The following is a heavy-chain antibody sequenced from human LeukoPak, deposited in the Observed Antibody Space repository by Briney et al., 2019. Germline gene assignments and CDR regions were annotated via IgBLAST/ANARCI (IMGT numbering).Heavy chain of an antibody. Sequence: PGGSLRLSCAVSGLTFINYAMSWVRQTPGKGLEWVSAITGDGGTTYYADSVKGRFTISRDNSKNTVYLQVNSLSAEDTAVYYCASNGYGTGMTTWGQGTLVTVSS. CDR1: GLTFINYA. CDR2: ITGDGGTT. CDR3: ASNGYGTGMTT. D-gene: IGHD3-10*01. V-gene: IGHV3-23*01. J-gene: IGHJ4*02.